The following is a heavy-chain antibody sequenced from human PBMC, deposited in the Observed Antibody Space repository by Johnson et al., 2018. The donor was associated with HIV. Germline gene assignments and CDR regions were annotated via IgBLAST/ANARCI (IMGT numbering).Heavy chain of an antibody. D-gene: IGHD5-24*01. CDR2: ISYDEIDK. J-gene: IGHJ3*02. V-gene: IGHV3-30*03. CDR1: GFTFSSYA. CDR3: ARGSQEMVTIWNAFAS. Sequence: QMLLVESGGGVVQPGRSLRLSCAASGFTFSSYAMHWVRQAPGKGLEWVAVISYDEIDKYYADSVTGRFTVSRDNSKNTLDLQMTSLRGEDTAVYYCARGSQEMVTIWNAFASWGQGTMSPSLQ.